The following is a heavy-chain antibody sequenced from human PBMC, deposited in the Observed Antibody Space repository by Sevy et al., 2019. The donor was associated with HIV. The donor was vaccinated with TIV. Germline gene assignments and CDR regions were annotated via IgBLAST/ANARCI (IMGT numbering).Heavy chain of an antibody. Sequence: EGSLRLSCVASGFTFSSYAMSWVRQAPGKVLEWVSAISGSGGSTYYADSVKGRFTISRDNSKNTLYLQMNSLRAEDMAVYYCAKGSRTGIAVADPVFDYWGQGTLVTVSS. J-gene: IGHJ4*02. CDR3: AKGSRTGIAVADPVFDY. CDR2: ISGSGGST. D-gene: IGHD6-19*01. CDR1: GFTFSSYA. V-gene: IGHV3-23*01.